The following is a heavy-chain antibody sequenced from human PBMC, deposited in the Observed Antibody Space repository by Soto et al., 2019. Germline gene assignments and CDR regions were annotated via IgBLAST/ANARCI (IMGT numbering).Heavy chain of an antibody. CDR1: GGSISSGDYY. CDR3: ARGLYDFWSGYYTGIYNWFDP. CDR2: IYYSGST. V-gene: IGHV4-30-4*01. D-gene: IGHD3-3*01. J-gene: IGHJ5*02. Sequence: SETLSLTCTVSGGSISSGDYYWSWIRQPPGKGLEWIGYIYYSGSTYYNPSLKSRVTISVDTSKNQFSLKLSSVTAADTAVYYCARGLYDFWSGYYTGIYNWFDPWGQGTLVTVSS.